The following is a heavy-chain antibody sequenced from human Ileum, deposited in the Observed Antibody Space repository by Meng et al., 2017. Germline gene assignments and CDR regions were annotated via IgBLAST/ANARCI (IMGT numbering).Heavy chain of an antibody. CDR2: ISTSGDNK. CDR1: GFILSGYA. D-gene: IGHD1-26*01. V-gene: IGHV3-23*01. J-gene: IGHJ6*02. CDR3: AKWKVGATRGYYYYGMDV. Sequence: GESLITSCAASGFILSGYAMNWVRPAPEKGLEWASAISTSGDNKYYADSVKGRFTISSENSENTLYLQMNSRRAEDTAVYYWAKWKVGATRGYYYYGMDVWGQGDTVTGAS.